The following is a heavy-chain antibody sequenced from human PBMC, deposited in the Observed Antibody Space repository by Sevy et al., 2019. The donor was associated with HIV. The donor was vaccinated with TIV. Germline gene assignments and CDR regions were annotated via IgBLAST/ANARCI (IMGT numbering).Heavy chain of an antibody. CDR3: AQDGSTTMVRGVREDYYYGMDV. J-gene: IGHJ6*02. Sequence: GGCLRLSCAASGFTFSSYAMSWVRQAPGKGLEWVSAISGSGGSTYYADSVKGRFTISRDNSKNMLYLQMNSLRAEDTAVYYCAQDGSTTMVRGVREDYYYGMDVWGQGTTVTVSS. D-gene: IGHD3-10*01. V-gene: IGHV3-23*01. CDR2: ISGSGGST. CDR1: GFTFSSYA.